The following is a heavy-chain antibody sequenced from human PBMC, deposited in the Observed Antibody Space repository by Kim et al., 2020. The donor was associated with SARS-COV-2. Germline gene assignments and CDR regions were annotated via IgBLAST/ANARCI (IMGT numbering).Heavy chain of an antibody. CDR3: ARDMGRRTVTTH. D-gene: IGHD4-17*01. V-gene: IGHV3-7*03. Sequence: YYVDSVKGRFTISRDNAKNSLYLQMNSLRAEDTAVYYCARDMGRRTVTTHLGQGTLVTVSS. J-gene: IGHJ4*02.